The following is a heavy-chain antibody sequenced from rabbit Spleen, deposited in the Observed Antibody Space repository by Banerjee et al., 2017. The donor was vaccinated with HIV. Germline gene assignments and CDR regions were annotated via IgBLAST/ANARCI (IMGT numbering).Heavy chain of an antibody. CDR2: IDPVFGIT. Sequence: QQLEESGGGLVQPGGSLTLTCTASGFSISSYYMNWVRQAPGKGLEWIGYIDPVFGITYYANWVNGRFSISRENAQNTVFLQMTSLTAADTATYFCARDGAGGSYFALWGQGTLVTVS. J-gene: IGHJ3*01. V-gene: IGHV1S7*01. D-gene: IGHD8-1*01. CDR3: ARDGAGGSYFAL. CDR1: GFSISSYY.